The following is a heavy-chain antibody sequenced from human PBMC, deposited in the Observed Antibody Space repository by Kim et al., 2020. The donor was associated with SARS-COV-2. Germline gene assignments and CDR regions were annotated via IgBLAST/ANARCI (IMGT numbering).Heavy chain of an antibody. J-gene: IGHJ3*02. Sequence: GGSLRLSCAASGFTFSSYGMHWVRQAPGKGLEWVAVISYDGSNKYYADSVKGRFTISRDNSKNTLYLQMNSLRAEDTAVYYCAKVYFYFHTTGTDDAFDIWGQGTMVTVSS. CDR3: AKVYFYFHTTGTDDAFDI. V-gene: IGHV3-30*18. CDR1: GFTFSSYG. CDR2: ISYDGSNK. D-gene: IGHD1-1*01.